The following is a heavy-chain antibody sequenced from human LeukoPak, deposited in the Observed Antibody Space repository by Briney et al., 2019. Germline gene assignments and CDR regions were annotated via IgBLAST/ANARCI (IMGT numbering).Heavy chain of an antibody. CDR3: ARGGYSYGSAY. CDR2: ISSSSSYI. D-gene: IGHD5-18*01. Sequence: GGSLRLSCAASGFTFSSYSMNWVRQAPGKGLEWVSSISSSSSYICYADSVKGRFTISRDNAKNSLYLQMNSLRAEDTAVYYCARGGYSYGSAYWGQGTLVTVSS. V-gene: IGHV3-21*01. CDR1: GFTFSSYS. J-gene: IGHJ4*02.